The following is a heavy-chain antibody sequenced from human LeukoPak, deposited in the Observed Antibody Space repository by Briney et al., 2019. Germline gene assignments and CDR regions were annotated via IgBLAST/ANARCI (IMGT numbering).Heavy chain of an antibody. J-gene: IGHJ4*02. CDR1: GYTFTGYY. CDR2: INPNSGGT. Sequence: ASVKVSCKASGYTFTGYYMHWVRQAPGQGLEWMGWINPNSGGTNYAQKFQGRVTMTRDTSISTAYMELSRLRSDDTAVYYCAGPRWSSSPSFDYWGQGTLVTVSS. CDR3: AGPRWSSSPSFDY. D-gene: IGHD6-6*01. V-gene: IGHV1-2*02.